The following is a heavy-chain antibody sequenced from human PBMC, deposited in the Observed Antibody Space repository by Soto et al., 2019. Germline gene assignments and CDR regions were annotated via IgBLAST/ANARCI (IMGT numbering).Heavy chain of an antibody. D-gene: IGHD2-2*01. CDR3: ARALGYCSSTSWYWEKTSGMDV. CDR1: GYTFTSYY. V-gene: IGHV1-46*01. J-gene: IGHJ6*02. CDR2: INPSGGST. Sequence: GASVKVSCKASGYTFTSYYMHWVRQAPGQGLEWMGIINPSGGSTSYAQKFQGRVAMTRDTSTSTVYMELSSLRSEDTAVYYCARALGYCSSTSWYWEKTSGMDVWGQGTTVTVSS.